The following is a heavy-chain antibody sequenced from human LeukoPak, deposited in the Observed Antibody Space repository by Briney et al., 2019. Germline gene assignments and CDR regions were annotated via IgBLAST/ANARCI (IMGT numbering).Heavy chain of an antibody. V-gene: IGHV3-23*01. CDR1: RITLSNYA. J-gene: IGHJ4*02. Sequence: GGSLRLSCGVSRITLSNYAMSWVRQAPGKGLEWVAGLSGSAGGTTYADSVKGRFTISRDNSKNTLFLQMDRLRAEDTAVYFCAKRGVVVRVFLVGFHREAYYFDSWGQGAQVTVSS. D-gene: IGHD3-16*02. CDR3: AKRGVVVRVFLVGFHREAYYFDS. CDR2: LSGSAGGT.